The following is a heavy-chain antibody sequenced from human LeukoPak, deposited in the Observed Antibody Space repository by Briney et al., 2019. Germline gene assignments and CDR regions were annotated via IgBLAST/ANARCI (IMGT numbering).Heavy chain of an antibody. CDR1: GYSFTGYY. CDR2: INPNSGGT. V-gene: IGHV1-2*02. CDR3: AREGGNFCFDY. J-gene: IGHJ4*02. Sequence: ASVKVSCKASGYSFTGYYMHWVRQAPGQGLEWMGWINPNSGGTNFAQKSQGRVTVTRDTSISTAYMELSRLRSDDTAVYYCAREGGNFCFDYWGQGTLVTVSS. D-gene: IGHD4-23*01.